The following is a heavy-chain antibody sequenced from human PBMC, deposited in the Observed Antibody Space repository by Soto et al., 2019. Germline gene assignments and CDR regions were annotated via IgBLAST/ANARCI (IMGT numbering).Heavy chain of an antibody. D-gene: IGHD2-2*01. V-gene: IGHV4-59*01. Sequence: PSETLSLTCTVSGGSISSYYWSWIRQPPGKGLERIGYIYYSGSTNYNPSLKSRVTISVDTSKNQFSLKLSSVTAADTAVYYCAREGCSSTSCHPPYYYYGMDVWGQGTTVTVSS. CDR3: AREGCSSTSCHPPYYYYGMDV. J-gene: IGHJ6*02. CDR1: GGSISSYY. CDR2: IYYSGST.